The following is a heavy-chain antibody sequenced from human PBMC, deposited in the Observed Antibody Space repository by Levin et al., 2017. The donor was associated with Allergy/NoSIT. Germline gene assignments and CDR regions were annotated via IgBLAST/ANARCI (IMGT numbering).Heavy chain of an antibody. CDR2: INGDGSST. CDR1: EFTFRNYW. D-gene: IGHD3-22*01. J-gene: IGHJ4*02. Sequence: GESLKISCAASEFTFRNYWMHWVRQAPGKGLVWVSRINGDGSSTNYADSVKGRFTISRDNAKNTLYLQMDSLRVEDTAVYFCARGYYDPSAYTLFWGQGTLVTVSS. CDR3: ARGYYDPSAYTLF. V-gene: IGHV3-74*01.